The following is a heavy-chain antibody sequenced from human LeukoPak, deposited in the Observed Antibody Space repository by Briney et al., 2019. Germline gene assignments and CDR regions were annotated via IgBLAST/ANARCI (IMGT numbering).Heavy chain of an antibody. CDR1: GYTLTELS. Sequence: ASVKVSCKVSGYTLTELSMHWVRQAPGKGLEWMGGFDPEDGETIYAQKFQGRVTMTRDTSISTAYMELSRLRSDDTAVYYCARTSMVRGVIYYYYYMDVWGKGTTVTVSS. D-gene: IGHD3-10*01. V-gene: IGHV1-24*01. J-gene: IGHJ6*03. CDR3: ARTSMVRGVIYYYYYMDV. CDR2: FDPEDGET.